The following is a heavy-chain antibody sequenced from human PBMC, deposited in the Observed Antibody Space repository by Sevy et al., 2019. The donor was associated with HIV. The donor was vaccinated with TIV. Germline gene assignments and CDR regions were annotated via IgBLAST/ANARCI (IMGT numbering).Heavy chain of an antibody. CDR2: IHPYDSDT. CDR3: ARPYYDSSGYYIDY. CDR1: GYSFTSYW. V-gene: IGHV5-51*01. D-gene: IGHD3-22*01. Sequence: GESLKISCKGSGYSFTSYWIGWVRQMPGKGLEWMGIIHPYDSDTRYSPSFQGQVTISADKSISTAYLQCSSLTASDTAMYYCARPYYDSSGYYIDYWGQGTLVTVSS. J-gene: IGHJ4*02.